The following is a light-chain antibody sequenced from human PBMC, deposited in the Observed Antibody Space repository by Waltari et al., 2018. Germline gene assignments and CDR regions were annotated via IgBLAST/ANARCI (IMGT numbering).Light chain of an antibody. Sequence: SYVLTQPPSVSVAPGETASIPCGGDHIGSYSVHWYQQKPGQAPVVVIFEDSDRPSGIPARFSGSNSGNTATLTITSVEAGDEARYYCQVWHADIDPGVFGTGTEVTVL. CDR1: HIGSYS. J-gene: IGLJ1*01. CDR2: EDS. CDR3: QVWHADIDPGV. V-gene: IGLV3-21*02.